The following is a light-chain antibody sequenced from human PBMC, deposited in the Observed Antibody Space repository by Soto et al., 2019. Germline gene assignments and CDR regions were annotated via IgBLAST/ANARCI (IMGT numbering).Light chain of an antibody. CDR1: SSDVGGYSS. J-gene: IGLJ1*01. CDR2: DVT. CDR3: SSFTSSITYV. V-gene: IGLV2-14*01. Sequence: QSALTQPASVSGSPGQSITISCTGTSSDVGGYSSVSWYRQDPGKAPKLIIYDVTYRPSGVSNRFSGSKSGNTASLTISGLQSEDEADYHCSSFTSSITYVFGTGTKVTVL.